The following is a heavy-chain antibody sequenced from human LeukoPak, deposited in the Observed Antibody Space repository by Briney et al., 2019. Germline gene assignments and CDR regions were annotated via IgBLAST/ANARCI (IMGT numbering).Heavy chain of an antibody. J-gene: IGHJ4*02. CDR3: ARDQGSGTYYDAFDY. CDR2: IWFDGTNK. CDR1: GFTFSTYG. Sequence: GGSLRLSCVASGFTFSTYGLHWVRQAPGKGLEWVAVIWFDGTNKYYADSVMGRFSISRDNSKNTLYLQMSSLRAEDTAVYYCARDQGSGTYYDAFDYWGQGTLVTVSS. D-gene: IGHD3-10*01. V-gene: IGHV3-33*01.